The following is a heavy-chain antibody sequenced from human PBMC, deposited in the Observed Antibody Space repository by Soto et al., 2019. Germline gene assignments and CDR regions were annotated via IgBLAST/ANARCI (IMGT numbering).Heavy chain of an antibody. CDR1: GYTFTSYA. CDR2: INAGNGNT. J-gene: IGHJ6*01. D-gene: IGHD3-10*01. V-gene: IGHV1-3*01. Sequence: AASVKVSCKASGYTFTSYAMHWVRQAPGQRLEWMGWINAGNGNTKYSQKFQGRVTITTDTPASTAYMELRSLRSDDTAVYYCARAPYYGSGPDYGMDVWGQGTTVTVSS. CDR3: ARAPYYGSGPDYGMDV.